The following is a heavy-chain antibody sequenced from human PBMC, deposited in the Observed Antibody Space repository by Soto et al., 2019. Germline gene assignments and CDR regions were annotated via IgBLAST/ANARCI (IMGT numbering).Heavy chain of an antibody. V-gene: IGHV4-34*01. Sequence: SETLSLTCAVYGGSFSGYYWSWIRQPPGKGLEWIGEINHSGSTNYNPSLKSRVTISVDTSKNQFSLKLSSVTAADTAVYYCARGRRQSPWGQGTLVTVSS. CDR3: ARGRRQSP. CDR2: INHSGST. CDR1: GGSFSGYY. J-gene: IGHJ5*02.